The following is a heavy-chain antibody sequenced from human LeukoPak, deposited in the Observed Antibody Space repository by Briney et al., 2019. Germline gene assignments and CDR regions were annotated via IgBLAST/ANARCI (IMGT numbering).Heavy chain of an antibody. V-gene: IGHV4-4*07. CDR1: GGSISTYY. J-gene: IGHJ4*02. CDR3: AREGSMTARPFVSIDY. CDR2: IHTSGNT. Sequence: SETLSLTCTVSGGSISTYYWSWIWQPAGKGLEWIGRIHTSGNTDYNPSLKSRVTMSVDTSKNQFSLKLSSVTTADTAVYYCAREGSMTARPFVSIDYWGQGTLVTISS. D-gene: IGHD6-6*01.